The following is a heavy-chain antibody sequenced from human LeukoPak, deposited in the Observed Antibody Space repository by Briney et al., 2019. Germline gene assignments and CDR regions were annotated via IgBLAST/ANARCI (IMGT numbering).Heavy chain of an antibody. CDR1: GFTFSSYA. V-gene: IGHV3-23*01. CDR2: ISGSGGST. D-gene: IGHD6-13*01. CDR3: AKVFKTRRYANGQQLVSVGYYFDY. Sequence: GGSLRLSCAASGFTFSSYAMSWVRQAPGKGLEWVSAISGSGGSTYYADSVKGRFTISRDNSKNTLYLQMNSLRAEDTAVYYCAKVFKTRRYANGQQLVSVGYYFDYWGRESWSPSPQ. J-gene: IGHJ4*02.